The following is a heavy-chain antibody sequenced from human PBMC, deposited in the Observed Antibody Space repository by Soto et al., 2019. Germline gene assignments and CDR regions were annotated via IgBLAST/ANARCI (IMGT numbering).Heavy chain of an antibody. CDR3: ARDLRSELVQGVYYYGMDV. CDR2: INSDGSST. J-gene: IGHJ6*02. CDR1: GFTFSSYW. V-gene: IGHV3-74*01. Sequence: GGSLRLCCAASGFTFSSYWMHWVRQAPGKGLVWVSRINSDGSSTSYADSVKGRFTISRDNAKNTLYLQMNSLRAEDTAVYYCARDLRSELVQGVYYYGMDVWGQGTTVTVSS. D-gene: IGHD6-6*01.